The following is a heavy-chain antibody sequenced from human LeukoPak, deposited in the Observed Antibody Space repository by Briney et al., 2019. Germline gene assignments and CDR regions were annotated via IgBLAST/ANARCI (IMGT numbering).Heavy chain of an antibody. Sequence: TGGSLRLSCAASGFPFSNYWLSWVRQAPGKGLEWVANIKPDGGEKYYVDSVKGRFTISRDNAKNSLYLQMNSLRPEDTAVYYCVRGSSGTAVRGISWAWFDPWGQGTLVTVSS. D-gene: IGHD3-10*01. J-gene: IGHJ5*02. CDR2: IKPDGGEK. CDR1: GFPFSNYW. CDR3: VRGSSGTAVRGISWAWFDP. V-gene: IGHV3-7*05.